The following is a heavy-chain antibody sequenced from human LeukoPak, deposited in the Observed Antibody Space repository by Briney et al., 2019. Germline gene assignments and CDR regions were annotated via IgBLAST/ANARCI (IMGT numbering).Heavy chain of an antibody. CDR2: VFPTGST. V-gene: IGHV4-38-2*01. CDR1: GYSISNGYY. J-gene: IGHJ3*02. CDR3: ARWNYYDSSGYRHDAFDI. Sequence: SETLSLTCSVSGYSISNGYYWGWIRQPPGKGLEWIGSVFPTGSTYYNPFLKSRVTMSVDRSKNQFSLKLSSVTAADTAVYYCARWNYYDSSGYRHDAFDIWGQGTMVTVSS. D-gene: IGHD3-22*01.